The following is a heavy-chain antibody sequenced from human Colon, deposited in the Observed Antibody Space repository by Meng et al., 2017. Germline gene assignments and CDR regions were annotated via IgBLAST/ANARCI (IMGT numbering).Heavy chain of an antibody. CDR2: VYYTGSA. Sequence: VQLQESGPGLVRPSETLSLTCTLSGGSVSSPSYYWSWIRQTPGKGLEWIGYVYYTGSANYNPSLKSRVTISVDTSKNHFSLNLTSVTAADTAVYYCARGRGSYSSIDFWGQGTLVTVSS. CDR1: GGSVSSPSYY. J-gene: IGHJ4*02. D-gene: IGHD1-26*01. V-gene: IGHV4-61*03. CDR3: ARGRGSYSSIDF.